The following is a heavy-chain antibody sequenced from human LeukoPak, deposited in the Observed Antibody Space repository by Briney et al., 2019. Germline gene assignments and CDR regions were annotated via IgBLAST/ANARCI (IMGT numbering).Heavy chain of an antibody. CDR1: GFTFEDYA. CDR2: ISWNSGSI. CDR3: AKDMSVDIVATDPFDY. V-gene: IGHV3-9*01. J-gene: IGHJ4*02. D-gene: IGHD5-12*01. Sequence: PGGSLRLSCAASGFTFEDYAMHWVRQAPGKGLEWVSGISWNSGSIGYADSVKGRFTISRDNAKNSLYLQMNSLRAEDTALYYCAKDMSVDIVATDPFDYWGQGTLVTVSS.